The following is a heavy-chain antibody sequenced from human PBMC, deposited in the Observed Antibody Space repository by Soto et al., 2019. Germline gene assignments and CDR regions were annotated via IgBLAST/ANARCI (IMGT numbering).Heavy chain of an antibody. J-gene: IGHJ6*03. CDR1: GDTFSSYS. CDR3: ATDGGSTSSSAYNYFMDV. D-gene: IGHD3-16*01. Sequence: SVKVSCKASGDTFSSYSISWVRQAPGQGLEGMGRIIPMVGTPNYAQKFQGRVTFSADKSTSTAYMVLNSLISDDTAVYYCATDGGSTSSSAYNYFMDVWGKGTPVTVSS. V-gene: IGHV1-69*08. CDR2: IIPMVGTP.